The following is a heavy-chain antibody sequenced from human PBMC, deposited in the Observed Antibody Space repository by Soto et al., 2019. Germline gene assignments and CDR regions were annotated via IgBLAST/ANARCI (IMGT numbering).Heavy chain of an antibody. Sequence: SETLSLTCTVSGGSISSYYWSWIRQPPGKGLEWIGYIYYSGSTNYNPSLKSRVIISVDTSKNQFSLKLSSVTAADTAVYYCARAPRGNYGYPSYFDYWGQGTLVTVSS. J-gene: IGHJ4*02. CDR3: ARAPRGNYGYPSYFDY. CDR1: GGSISSYY. D-gene: IGHD3-10*01. V-gene: IGHV4-59*01. CDR2: IYYSGST.